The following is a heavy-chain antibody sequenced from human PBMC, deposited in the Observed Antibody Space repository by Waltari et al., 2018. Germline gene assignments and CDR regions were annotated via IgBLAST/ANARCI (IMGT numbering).Heavy chain of an antibody. J-gene: IGHJ3*02. Sequence: EVQLVESGGGLVQPGRSLRLSCAASGFTFDDYAMPWVRQAPGKGLEWVSGISWNSGSIGYADSVKGRFTISRDNAKNSLYLQMNSLRAEDTALYYCAKDSGLLWFGEGAFDIWGQGTMVTVSS. V-gene: IGHV3-9*01. D-gene: IGHD3-10*01. CDR3: AKDSGLLWFGEGAFDI. CDR2: ISWNSGSI. CDR1: GFTFDDYA.